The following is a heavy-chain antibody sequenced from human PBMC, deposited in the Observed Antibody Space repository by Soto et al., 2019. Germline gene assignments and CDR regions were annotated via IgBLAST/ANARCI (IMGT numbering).Heavy chain of an antibody. CDR1: WFSLSTSGVG. Sequence: QITLKESGPTLVKPTQTLTLTCTFSWFSLSTSGVGVGWIRQPPGKALEWLALIYWDDDKRYSPSLKSRLTITKDTSKNQVVLTMTNMDPVDTATYYCAHAGDGYNLADYWGQGTLVTVSS. CDR2: IYWDDDK. J-gene: IGHJ4*02. D-gene: IGHD1-1*01. CDR3: AHAGDGYNLADY. V-gene: IGHV2-5*02.